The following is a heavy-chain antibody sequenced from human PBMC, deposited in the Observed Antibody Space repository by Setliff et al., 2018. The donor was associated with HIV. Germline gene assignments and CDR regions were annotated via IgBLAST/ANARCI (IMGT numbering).Heavy chain of an antibody. Sequence: SETLSLTCAVYGGSFSGYYWSWIRQPPGKGLEWIGEINHSGSTNYNPSLKSRVTISVDTSKNQFSLKLSSVTAADTAVYYCARGGYWNYGHYYYMDVWGKGTTVTVS. CDR1: GGSFSGYY. CDR2: INHSGST. J-gene: IGHJ6*03. V-gene: IGHV4-34*01. CDR3: ARGGYWNYGHYYYMDV. D-gene: IGHD1-7*01.